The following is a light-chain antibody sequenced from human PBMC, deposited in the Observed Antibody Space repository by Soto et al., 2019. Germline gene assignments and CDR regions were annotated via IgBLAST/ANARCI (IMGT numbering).Light chain of an antibody. CDR3: QQYGRT. V-gene: IGKV3-20*01. J-gene: IGKJ4*01. Sequence: EIVLTQSPGTLSLSPGERATLSCTASQSVSIYLAWYQQRPGQAPRLLIYGASNRATGIPDRFSGSGSGTDFTLTISRLEPEDVAMYYCQQYGRTFGGGTKVDIK. CDR1: QSVSIY. CDR2: GAS.